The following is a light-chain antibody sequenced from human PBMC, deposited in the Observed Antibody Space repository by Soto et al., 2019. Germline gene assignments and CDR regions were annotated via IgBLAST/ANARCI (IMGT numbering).Light chain of an antibody. V-gene: IGKV1-5*03. Sequence: DIQLTQSPSTLSASVGQRVTVTCRASQSVSNWLAWYQQKPGKAPKLLIYGTSSLRSVVPSRFSGSAFGTEFTLTISSLQPDDLATYYCQQYNVYPWTFGQGTKVEIK. CDR3: QQYNVYPWT. J-gene: IGKJ1*01. CDR1: QSVSNW. CDR2: GTS.